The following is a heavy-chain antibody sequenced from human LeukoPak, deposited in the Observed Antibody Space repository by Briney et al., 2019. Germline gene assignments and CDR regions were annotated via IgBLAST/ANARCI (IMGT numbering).Heavy chain of an antibody. V-gene: IGHV3-21*01. Sequence: GGSLRLSCAASGFTFSTXRXXWVRQAPXXGLXXXXXXXXXXXXXXXXXXXXXXXXXSRDNAKNSLYLQMNSLSAEDTAVYYCRFGDFNDYWGQGTLVTVSS. CDR1: GFTFSTXR. J-gene: IGHJ4*02. D-gene: IGHD3-10*01. CDR2: XXXXXXXX. CDR3: RFGDFNDY.